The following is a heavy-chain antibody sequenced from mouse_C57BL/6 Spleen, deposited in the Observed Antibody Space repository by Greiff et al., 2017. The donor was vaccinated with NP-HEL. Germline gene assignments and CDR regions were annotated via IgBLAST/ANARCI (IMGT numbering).Heavy chain of an antibody. CDR3: ARGKYYYGSSYAFDY. V-gene: IGHV1-54*01. D-gene: IGHD1-1*01. J-gene: IGHJ2*01. Sequence: QVQLQQSGAELVRPGTSVKVSCKASGYAFTNYLIEWVKQRPGQGLEWIGVINPGSGGTNYNEKFKGKATLTADKSSSTAYMQLSSLTSEDSAVYFCARGKYYYGSSYAFDYWGQGTTLTVSS. CDR1: GYAFTNYL. CDR2: INPGSGGT.